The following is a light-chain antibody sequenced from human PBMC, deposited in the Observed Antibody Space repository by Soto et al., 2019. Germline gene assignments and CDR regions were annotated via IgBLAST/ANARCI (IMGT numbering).Light chain of an antibody. V-gene: IGLV7-46*01. J-gene: IGLJ3*02. CDR3: LLSYSGTNWV. Sequence: QAVVTQEPSLPVSPGGTVTLTCGSSTGAVTSGNYPYWFQKNPGQAPRTLLYDTTNKQSWTPARFSGSLLGGKAALTLAGAQTDDEADYYCLLSYSGTNWVFRGGTKLTVL. CDR1: TGAVTSGNY. CDR2: DTT.